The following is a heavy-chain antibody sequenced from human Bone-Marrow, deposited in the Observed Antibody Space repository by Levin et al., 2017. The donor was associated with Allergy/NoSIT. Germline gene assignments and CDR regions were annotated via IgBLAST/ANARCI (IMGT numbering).Heavy chain of an antibody. CDR2: IAQNGRI. Sequence: SETLSLTCAVSGGSITSHDLWIWVRQSPEKGLEWIGEIAQNGRILHNPSLKGRASISLDKPNNELSLTLRSVTAADTAIYYCATWTRAELPNYIDLWGQGTLVTVSS. CDR1: GGSITSHDL. J-gene: IGHJ4*02. V-gene: IGHV4-4*02. CDR3: ATWTRAELPNYIDL. D-gene: IGHD3/OR15-3a*01.